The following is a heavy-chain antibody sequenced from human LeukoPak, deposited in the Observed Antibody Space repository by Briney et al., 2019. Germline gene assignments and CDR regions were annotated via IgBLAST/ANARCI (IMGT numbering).Heavy chain of an antibody. Sequence: PSQTLSLTCTVSGGSISSGGYYWSWIRQHPGKGLEWIGYIYYSGSTYYNPSLKSRVTISVDTSKNQFSLKLSSVTAADTAVYYCATIGSGSYHTDYYFDYWGQGTLVTVSS. V-gene: IGHV4-31*03. CDR3: ATIGSGSYHTDYYFDY. D-gene: IGHD3-10*01. J-gene: IGHJ4*02. CDR2: IYYSGST. CDR1: GGSISSGGYY.